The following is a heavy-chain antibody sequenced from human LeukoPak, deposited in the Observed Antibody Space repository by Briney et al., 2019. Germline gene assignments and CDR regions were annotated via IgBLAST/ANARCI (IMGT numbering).Heavy chain of an antibody. D-gene: IGHD3-3*01. J-gene: IGHJ4*02. CDR1: GYSISSGYY. V-gene: IGHV4-38-2*01. Sequence: PSETLSLTXAVSGYSISSGYYWGWIRQPPGKGLEWIGSIYHSGSTYYNPSLKSRVTISVDTSKNQFSLKLSSVTAADTAVYYCASRFWSGYYTVEYYFDYWGQRALVTVSS. CDR2: IYHSGST. CDR3: ASRFWSGYYTVEYYFDY.